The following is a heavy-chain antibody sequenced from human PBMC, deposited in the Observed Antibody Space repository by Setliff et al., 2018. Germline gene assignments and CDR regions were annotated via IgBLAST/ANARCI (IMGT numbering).Heavy chain of an antibody. V-gene: IGHV4-61*02. J-gene: IGHJ2*01. CDR3: ARAQVVFAISAPVWYFEL. D-gene: IGHD2-21*01. Sequence: PSETLSLTCTVSGDSITSGSDYWNWIRQPAGKGLEWIGRIYTTGNTNYNPSLKSRVTISVEKSKNQFSLKLTSVTAADTAVYYCARAQVVFAISAPVWYFELWGRGTQVTVSS. CDR1: GDSITSGSDY. CDR2: IYTTGNT.